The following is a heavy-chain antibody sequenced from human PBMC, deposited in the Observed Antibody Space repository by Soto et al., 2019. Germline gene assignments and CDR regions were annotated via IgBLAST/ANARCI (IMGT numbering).Heavy chain of an antibody. V-gene: IGHV4-59*03. J-gene: IGHJ4*02. D-gene: IGHD1-20*01. CDR1: GDAISNFY. CDR3: ARGTRALITSFFAY. Sequence: SETLSLTCSVSGDAISNFYWSWIRQTPGRGLEWIGCVHESGSTDYNPSLKGRVTISLHTSKSQFSLSLRSATAADTATYYCARGTRALITSFFAYWRQGIPVTVSS. CDR2: VHESGST.